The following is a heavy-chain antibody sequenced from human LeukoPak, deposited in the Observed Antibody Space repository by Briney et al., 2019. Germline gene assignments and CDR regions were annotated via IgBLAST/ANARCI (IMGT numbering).Heavy chain of an antibody. V-gene: IGHV3-74*01. CDR2: INSDGSST. CDR3: AKGDRFGTTGTMDV. CDR1: RFSFNTYW. J-gene: IGHJ6*02. Sequence: GGSLRLSCAASRFSFNTYWMHWVRQAPGMGLVWVSRINSDGSSTSYADSVKGRFTISRDNSKNTLYLQMNSLRAEDTAVYYCAKGDRFGTTGTMDVWGQGTTVTVSS. D-gene: IGHD1-1*01.